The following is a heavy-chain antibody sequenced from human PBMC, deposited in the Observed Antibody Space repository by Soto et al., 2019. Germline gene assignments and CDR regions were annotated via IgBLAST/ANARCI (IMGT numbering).Heavy chain of an antibody. CDR2: VIPIFGTT. V-gene: IGHV1-69*01. CDR1: GGAFSSSG. Sequence: QVQLVQSGAEMKKPGSSVRVSCKDSGGAFSSSGISWVRQAPGQGLEWMAGVIPIFGTTKNAPTFQGRYTVSADESTSTAYMELSSLRSEDTAVYFCARSRPQGSDFPGVIPWDALDVWGQGTLVTVSS. CDR3: ARSRPQGSDFPGVIPWDALDV. D-gene: IGHD2-21*01. J-gene: IGHJ3*01.